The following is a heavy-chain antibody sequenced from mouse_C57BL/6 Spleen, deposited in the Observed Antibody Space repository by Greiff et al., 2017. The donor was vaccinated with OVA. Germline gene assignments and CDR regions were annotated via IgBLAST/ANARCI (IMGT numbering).Heavy chain of an antibody. V-gene: IGHV1-80*01. CDR3: SKHGVTKDYFDY. D-gene: IGHD2-3*01. CDR1: GYAFSSYW. CDR2: IYPGDGDT. Sequence: QVQLQQPGAELVKPGASVKISCKASGYAFSSYWMNWVKQRPGKGLEWIGQIYPGDGDTNYNGKFKGKATLTADKSSSTAYMQLSSLTSDDSSVYFASKHGVTKDYFDYWGQGTTLTVSS. J-gene: IGHJ2*01.